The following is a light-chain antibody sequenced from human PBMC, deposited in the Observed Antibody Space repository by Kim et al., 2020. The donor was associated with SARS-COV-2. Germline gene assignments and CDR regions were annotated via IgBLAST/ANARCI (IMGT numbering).Light chain of an antibody. CDR3: QQYNTWPPYT. Sequence: EIVMTQSPATLSVSPGEGATLSCRASQSINSDLAWYQQKPGQAPRLLIYGASTRATGIPVRFSGSGSGTDFTLTITSLQSEDFAVYYWQQYNTWPPYTFGQGTKLEI. CDR1: QSINSD. V-gene: IGKV3-15*01. J-gene: IGKJ2*01. CDR2: GAS.